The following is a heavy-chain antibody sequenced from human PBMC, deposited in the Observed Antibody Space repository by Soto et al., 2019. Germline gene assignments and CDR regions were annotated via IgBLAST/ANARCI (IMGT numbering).Heavy chain of an antibody. D-gene: IGHD2-2*01. CDR2: IYYSGST. CDR1: GGSISSGGYY. V-gene: IGHV4-31*03. J-gene: IGHJ5*02. Sequence: QVQLQESGPGLVKPSQTLSLTCTVSGGSISSGGYYWVWIRKHPGQGLEWFGYIYYSGSTYYNPSLKSRATISVDTSKNQFSLKLSSVTAADTAVYYCAGVDTIEDIVLVPAARFAPWGQGTLVTVSS. CDR3: AGVDTIEDIVLVPAARFAP.